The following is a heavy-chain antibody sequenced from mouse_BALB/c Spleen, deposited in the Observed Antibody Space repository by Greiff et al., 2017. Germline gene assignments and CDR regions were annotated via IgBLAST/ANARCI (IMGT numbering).Heavy chain of an antibody. J-gene: IGHJ3*01. D-gene: IGHD2-3*01. V-gene: IGHV1-18*01. CDR2: INPNNGGT. CDR1: GYTFTDYN. Sequence: VQLQQSGPELVKPGASVKIPCKASGYTFTDYNMDWVKQSHGKSLEWIGDINPNNGGTIYNQKFKGKATLTVDKSSSTAYMELRSLTSEDTAVYYCARDHDGYYWFAYWGQGTLVTVSA. CDR3: ARDHDGYYWFAY.